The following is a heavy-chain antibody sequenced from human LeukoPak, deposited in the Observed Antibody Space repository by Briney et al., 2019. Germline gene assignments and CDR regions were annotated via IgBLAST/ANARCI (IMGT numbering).Heavy chain of an antibody. D-gene: IGHD6-19*01. Sequence: GGSLRLSCAASGFXFNNYAISWVRQAPGKGLEWVSAISGSASSTYYAGSVKGRFTISRDNSKSTLYLKMSLLRAEDTAVYFCAKDDHITVGHFDYWGQGALVTVSS. CDR3: AKDDHITVGHFDY. J-gene: IGHJ4*02. CDR2: ISGSASST. CDR1: GFXFNNYA. V-gene: IGHV3-23*01.